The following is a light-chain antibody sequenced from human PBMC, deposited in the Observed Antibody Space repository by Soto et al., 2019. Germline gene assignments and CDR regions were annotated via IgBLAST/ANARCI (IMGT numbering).Light chain of an antibody. CDR1: QSVSSY. CDR3: QQRSHWPPLT. CDR2: DAS. J-gene: IGKJ4*01. V-gene: IGKV3-11*01. Sequence: EIVLTQSPATLSLSPGERATLSCRASQSVSSYLALYQQKPGQAPRLLIYDASNRATGIPARFSGSGSGTDFTLTISSLEPEDFAVYYYQQRSHWPPLTFGGGTKVEIK.